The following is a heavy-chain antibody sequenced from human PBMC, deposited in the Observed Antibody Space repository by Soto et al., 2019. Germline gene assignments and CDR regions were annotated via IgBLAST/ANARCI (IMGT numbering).Heavy chain of an antibody. V-gene: IGHV4-39*01. D-gene: IGHD6-19*01. Sequence: SETLSLTCTVSGGSISSSSYYWGWIRQPPGKGLEWIGSIYYSGSTYYNPSIKSRVTISVDTSKNQFCLKLSSVTAADTAVYYCITGRIAVAGINPYYYGMDVWGQGTTVTASS. J-gene: IGHJ6*02. CDR2: IYYSGST. CDR3: ITGRIAVAGINPYYYGMDV. CDR1: GGSISSSSYY.